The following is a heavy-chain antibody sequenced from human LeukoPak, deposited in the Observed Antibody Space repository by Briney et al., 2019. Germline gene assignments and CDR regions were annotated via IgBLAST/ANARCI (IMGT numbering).Heavy chain of an antibody. CDR3: TTDVPLYGSGRYFQ. CDR1: GFTFSNAW. V-gene: IGHV3-15*01. J-gene: IGHJ4*02. CDR2: IKSKSNGETA. D-gene: IGHD3-10*01. Sequence: GGSLRLSCAASGFTFSNAWMSWVRQAPGKGLEWVGRIKSKSNGETADYAAPVKGRFTISRDDPKNTLYLQMNSLKTEDTAVYYCTTDVPLYGSGRYFQWGQGTLVTVSS.